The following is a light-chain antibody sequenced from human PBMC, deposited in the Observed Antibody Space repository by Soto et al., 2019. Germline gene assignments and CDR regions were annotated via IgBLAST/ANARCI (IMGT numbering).Light chain of an antibody. CDR3: QHYDNYQWT. V-gene: IGKV1-5*03. CDR2: KAS. CDR1: QIISSW. Sequence: DLQMTQSPSALSASVGDRVTITCRASQIISSWVAWYQQKTGKAPKFLIYKASTLESGVLSRFSGSGSGTEFTLTISSLQPHDSATYYCQHYDNYQWTFGQGTKVEIK. J-gene: IGKJ1*01.